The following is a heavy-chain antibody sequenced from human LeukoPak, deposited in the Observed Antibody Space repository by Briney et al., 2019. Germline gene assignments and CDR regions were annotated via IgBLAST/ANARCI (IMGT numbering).Heavy chain of an antibody. CDR1: GGSISSYY. CDR3: ARDGYCSSTSCYTFYYYMDV. Sequence: PSETLSLTCTVSGGSISSYYWSWIRQPAGKGLEWIGRIYTSGSTNYNPSLKSRVTVSVDTSKNQFSLKLSSVTAADTAVYYCARDGYCSSTSCYTFYYYMDVWGKGTTVTVSS. D-gene: IGHD2-2*02. V-gene: IGHV4-4*07. CDR2: IYTSGST. J-gene: IGHJ6*03.